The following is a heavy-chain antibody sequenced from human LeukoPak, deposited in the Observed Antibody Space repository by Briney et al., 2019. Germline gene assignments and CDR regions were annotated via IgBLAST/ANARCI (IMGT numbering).Heavy chain of an antibody. CDR1: GFIFSSYG. V-gene: IGHV3-48*01. CDR3: ARDIVGATKLLGDNWFDP. J-gene: IGHJ5*02. D-gene: IGHD1-26*01. CDR2: ISSSSSSI. Sequence: GGSLRLSCAASGFIFSSYGMNWVRQAPGKGLEWVSYISSSSSSIYYADSVKGRFTISRDNAQNSLYLQMNSLRAEDTAVYYCARDIVGATKLLGDNWFDPWGQGTLVTVSS.